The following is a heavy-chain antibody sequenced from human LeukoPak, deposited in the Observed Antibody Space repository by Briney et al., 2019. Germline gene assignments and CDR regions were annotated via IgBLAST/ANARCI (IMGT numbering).Heavy chain of an antibody. D-gene: IGHD1-26*01. Sequence: GGSLRLSCAASGFSFSSSWMHWVRQVPGKGLVWVSRINGDETSTSYADSVKGRFTISRDNAKNTLYLQMNSLRAEDTAVYYCATTGSGSYYDYWGQGTLVTVSS. V-gene: IGHV3-74*01. J-gene: IGHJ4*02. CDR2: INGDETST. CDR1: GFSFSSSW. CDR3: ATTGSGSYYDY.